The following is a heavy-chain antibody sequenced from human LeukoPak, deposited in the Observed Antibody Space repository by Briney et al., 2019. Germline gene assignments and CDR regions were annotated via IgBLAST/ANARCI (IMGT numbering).Heavy chain of an antibody. D-gene: IGHD1-1*01. V-gene: IGHV3-7*01. CDR2: IKEDGSEK. Sequence: GGSLRLSCAASGCIFREYWMSWVRQAPGKGLQWVAHIKEDGSEKYYLDSVQGRFTIARDDAKNSLYLQMHSLIAEDTALYYCVRGGLELDYWGQGTPVTVSS. J-gene: IGHJ4*02. CDR3: VRGGLELDY. CDR1: GCIFREYW.